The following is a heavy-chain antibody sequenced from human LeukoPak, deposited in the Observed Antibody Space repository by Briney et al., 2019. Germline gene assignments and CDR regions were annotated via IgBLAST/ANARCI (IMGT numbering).Heavy chain of an antibody. CDR1: GFTLSSYS. D-gene: IGHD5-24*01. CDR3: ARDLTVRWLQVYFDY. CDR2: ISSISNHI. Sequence: PGGSLRLSCAASGFTLSSYSMNWVRQAPGKGLEWASSISSISNHIYYADSVKGRFTISRDNAKNSVYLQMNSLRAEDTAVYYCARDLTVRWLQVYFDYWGQGTLVTVSS. J-gene: IGHJ4*02. V-gene: IGHV3-21*01.